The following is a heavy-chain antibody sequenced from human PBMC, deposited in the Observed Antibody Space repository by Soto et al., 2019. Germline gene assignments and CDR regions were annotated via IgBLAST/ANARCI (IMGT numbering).Heavy chain of an antibody. CDR2: ISYDGSNK. CDR3: ARDATTLLYVIVAITMIVVVIIRAEYFQH. CDR1: GFTFSSYA. D-gene: IGHD3-22*01. Sequence: QVQLVESGGGVVQPGRSLRLSCAASGFTFSSYAMHWVRQAPGKGLEWVAVISYDGSNKYYADSVKGRFTISRDNSKNTLYLQMNSLRAEDTAVYYCARDATTLLYVIVAITMIVVVIIRAEYFQHWGQGTLVTVSS. V-gene: IGHV3-30-3*01. J-gene: IGHJ1*01.